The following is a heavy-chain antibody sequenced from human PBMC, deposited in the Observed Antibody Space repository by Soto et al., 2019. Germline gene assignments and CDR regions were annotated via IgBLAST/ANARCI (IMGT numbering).Heavy chain of an antibody. CDR2: IYYSGST. D-gene: IGHD4-17*01. CDR1: GGSISSGGYY. Sequence: QVQLQESGPGLVKPSQTLSLTCTVSGGSISSGGYYWSWIRQHPGKGLEWIGYIYYSGSTYYNPSLSSRVTIAGDTSKNQFSLKLSSVTAADTAVYYCARGPRTVTTFLSYYGMDVWGQGTTVTVSS. J-gene: IGHJ6*02. CDR3: ARGPRTVTTFLSYYGMDV. V-gene: IGHV4-31*03.